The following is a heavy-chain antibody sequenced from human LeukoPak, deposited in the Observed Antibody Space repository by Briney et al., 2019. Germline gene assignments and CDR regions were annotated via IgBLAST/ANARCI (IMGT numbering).Heavy chain of an antibody. V-gene: IGHV3-48*04. CDR3: ARDVYGDYAIDY. Sequence: GESLRLSCAASGFTFSSYSMNWVRQAQGKGLEWVSYISGTSSPRYYADSVKGRFTITRDNARNSLYLQMNSLRAEDTAVYYCARDVYGDYAIDYWGQGTLVTVSS. J-gene: IGHJ4*02. CDR1: GFTFSSYS. CDR2: ISGTSSPR. D-gene: IGHD4-17*01.